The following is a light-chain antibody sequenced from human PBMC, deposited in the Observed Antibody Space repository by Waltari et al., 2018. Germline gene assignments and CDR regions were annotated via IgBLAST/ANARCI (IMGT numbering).Light chain of an antibody. V-gene: IGKV3-15*01. Sequence: EIVMTQSPATLSVSPGERATLSCRASQSVSSNLAWYQQKLGQAPRLLIYDESTRATGIPARFSGSGSGTEFTLTISSLQSEDFAVYYCQQYSNWPPYTFGQGTKLEIK. CDR3: QQYSNWPPYT. J-gene: IGKJ2*01. CDR1: QSVSSN. CDR2: DES.